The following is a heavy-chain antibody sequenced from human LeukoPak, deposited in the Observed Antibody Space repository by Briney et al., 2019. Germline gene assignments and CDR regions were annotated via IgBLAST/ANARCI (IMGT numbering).Heavy chain of an antibody. D-gene: IGHD5-12*01. J-gene: IGHJ3*02. CDR2: ISSSGGTI. V-gene: IGHV3-48*03. CDR1: GFIFSSYE. Sequence: GSLRLSCAGSGFIFSSYEMNWVRQAPGKGLEWVSYISSSGGTIYYPDSVKGRFTISRDNAKNSLYLQMNSLRAEDTAVYHCARGAYSGYDFVGFDIWGQGTMGTDSS. CDR3: ARGAYSGYDFVGFDI.